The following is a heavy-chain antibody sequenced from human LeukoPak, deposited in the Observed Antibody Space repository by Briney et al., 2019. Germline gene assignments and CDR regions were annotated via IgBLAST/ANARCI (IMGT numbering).Heavy chain of an antibody. D-gene: IGHD3-22*01. V-gene: IGHV4-59*08. CDR3: ARREATMILGDAFDI. Sequence: SETLSLTCTVSGGSISNYHWSWVRQPPGKGLEWIGYIYYSGSTNYNPSLKSRVTISVDMSKNQFSLKLSSVTAADTAVYYCARREATMILGDAFDIWGQGTMVTVSS. CDR2: IYYSGST. J-gene: IGHJ3*02. CDR1: GGSISNYH.